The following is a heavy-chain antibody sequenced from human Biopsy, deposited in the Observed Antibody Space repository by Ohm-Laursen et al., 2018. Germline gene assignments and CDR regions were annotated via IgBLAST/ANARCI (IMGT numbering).Heavy chain of an antibody. V-gene: IGHV1-8*01. D-gene: IGHD5-24*01. J-gene: IGHJ2*01. Sequence: ASVQVSCKASGYTLTSYEINWVRQATGQGLEWMGWMNPNSGNTGYAQKFQGRVTMTRNTSISTAYMEVSSLRSEDTAVYYCASAGYNPDWNFDLWGRGTLVTGS. CDR2: MNPNSGNT. CDR1: GYTLTSYE. CDR3: ASAGYNPDWNFDL.